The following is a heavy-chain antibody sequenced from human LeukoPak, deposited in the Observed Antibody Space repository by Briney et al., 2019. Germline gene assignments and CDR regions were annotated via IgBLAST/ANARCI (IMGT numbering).Heavy chain of an antibody. J-gene: IGHJ4*02. V-gene: IGHV1-24*01. CDR2: FDPEDGET. Sequence: ASVKVSCKVSGYTXTELSMHGVRQAPGKGLEWMGGFDPEDGETIYAQKFQGRVTMTEDTSTDTAYMELSSLRSEDTAVYYCATEVVGDYVWGRPYYWGQGTLVTVSS. CDR1: GYTXTELS. CDR3: ATEVVGDYVWGRPYY. D-gene: IGHD3-16*01.